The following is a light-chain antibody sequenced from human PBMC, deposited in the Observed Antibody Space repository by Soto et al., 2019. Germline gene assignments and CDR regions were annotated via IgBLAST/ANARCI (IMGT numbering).Light chain of an antibody. V-gene: IGLV2-14*01. CDR2: EVT. J-gene: IGLJ1*01. Sequence: QSVLIKPASVSGSPGQSITISCTGTSSYVGGYNYVCWYQQHPCKAPKLMIYEVTKRPSGVSNRFSGSKSGNTASLTSSGLRAEGEADFYCSSFTSKSNFVIGIGTKVTVL. CDR3: SSFTSKSNFV. CDR1: SSYVGGYNY.